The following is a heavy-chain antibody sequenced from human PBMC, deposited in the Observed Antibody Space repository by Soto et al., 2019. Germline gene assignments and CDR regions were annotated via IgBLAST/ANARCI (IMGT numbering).Heavy chain of an antibody. J-gene: IGHJ3*02. D-gene: IGHD3-3*01. V-gene: IGHV3-30-3*01. CDR3: VRGPSHGAFDI. Sequence: QVQLVESGGDVVQPGTSLRLSCTASESTLNTYDIMWVRQAPGRGLEWVAHIVPDGSCTYYADSVKGRFTISRDNARNTVYLQLYSLRPEDTAVYHCVRGPSHGAFDIWGQGTLVTVSS. CDR1: ESTLNTYD. CDR2: IVPDGSCT.